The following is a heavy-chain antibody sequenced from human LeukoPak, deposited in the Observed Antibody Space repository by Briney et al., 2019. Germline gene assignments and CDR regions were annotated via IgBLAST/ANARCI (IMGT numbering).Heavy chain of an antibody. D-gene: IGHD5-24*01. J-gene: IGHJ4*02. CDR3: ARDRDGYNYMRMGY. V-gene: IGHV3-33*01. CDR2: IWYDGTNK. Sequence: GRSLRLSCAASGFIFSSYFMHWVRQAPGKGLEWVAVIWYDGTNKYYADSVKGRFTISRDNSRNTLYLQMNSLRAEDTAVYYCARDRDGYNYMRMGYWGQGTLVTVSS. CDR1: GFIFSSYF.